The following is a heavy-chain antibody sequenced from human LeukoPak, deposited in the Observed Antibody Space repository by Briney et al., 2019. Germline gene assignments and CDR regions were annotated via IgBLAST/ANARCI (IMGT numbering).Heavy chain of an antibody. J-gene: IGHJ4*02. Sequence: GESLKISGKGSGYSFTSYWIGWVRQMPGKGLEWMGIIYPGDSDTRYSPSFQGQVTISADKSISTAYLQWSSLKASDTAMYYCAMDSNRIAVTQIFDYWGQGTLVTVSS. CDR3: AMDSNRIAVTQIFDY. CDR1: GYSFTSYW. V-gene: IGHV5-51*01. CDR2: IYPGDSDT. D-gene: IGHD6-19*01.